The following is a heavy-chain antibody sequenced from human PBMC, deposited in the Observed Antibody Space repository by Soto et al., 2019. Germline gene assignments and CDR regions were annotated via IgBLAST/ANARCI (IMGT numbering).Heavy chain of an antibody. CDR3: ARAPSIGYCSGGSSYTLSSYYYGMDV. V-gene: IGHV3-48*03. J-gene: IGHJ6*04. CDR1: GFTFSSYE. CDR2: ISSSGSTI. Sequence: GGSLRLSCAASGFTFSSYEMNWVRQAPGKGLEWVSYISSSGSTIYYADSVKGRFTISRDNAKNSLYLQMNSLRAEDTAVYYCARAPSIGYCSGGSSYTLSSYYYGMDVWGKGTMFTVSS. D-gene: IGHD2-15*01.